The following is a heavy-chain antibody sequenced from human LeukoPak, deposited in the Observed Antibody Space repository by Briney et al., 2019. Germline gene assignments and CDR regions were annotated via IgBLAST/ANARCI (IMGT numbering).Heavy chain of an antibody. CDR3: ASSPYHSYSSFMLEGKGSPLFFDY. V-gene: IGHV1-69*13. D-gene: IGHD6-6*01. Sequence: ASVKVSCKASGGTFSSYAISWVRQAPGQGLEWMRGIIPIFGTANYAQKFQGRVTITADESTSTAYMELSSLRSEDTAVYYCASSPYHSYSSFMLEGKGSPLFFDYWGQGTLVTVSS. CDR1: GGTFSSYA. J-gene: IGHJ4*02. CDR2: IIPIFGTA.